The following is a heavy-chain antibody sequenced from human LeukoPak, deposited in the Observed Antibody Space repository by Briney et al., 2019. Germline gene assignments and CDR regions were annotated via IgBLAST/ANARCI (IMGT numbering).Heavy chain of an antibody. Sequence: GASVKVSCKASGYTFTSYYMHWVRQAPGQGLEWMGRIIPILGIANYAQKFQGRVTITADKSTSTAYMELSSLRSEDTAVYYCAQVLLVVTAEHSWGQGTLVTVSS. D-gene: IGHD2-21*02. CDR3: AQVLLVVTAEHS. CDR1: GYTFTSYY. J-gene: IGHJ4*02. CDR2: IIPILGIA. V-gene: IGHV1-69*02.